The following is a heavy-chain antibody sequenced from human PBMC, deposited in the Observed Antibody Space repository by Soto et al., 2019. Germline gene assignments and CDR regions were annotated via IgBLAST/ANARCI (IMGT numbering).Heavy chain of an antibody. Sequence: SETLALTCTVSGGSISRYYWSWILQPPGKGLEWIGYIYYSGSTNYNPSLKSRVTISVDTSKNQFSLKLSSVTAADTAVYYCERDIMGTNYYYYGMDVWGQGTTVT. V-gene: IGHV4-59*01. CDR3: ERDIMGTNYYYYGMDV. CDR2: IYYSGST. J-gene: IGHJ6*02. D-gene: IGHD2-8*01. CDR1: GGSISRYY.